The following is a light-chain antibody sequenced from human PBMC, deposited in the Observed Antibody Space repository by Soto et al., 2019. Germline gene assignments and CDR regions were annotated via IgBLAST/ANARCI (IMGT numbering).Light chain of an antibody. V-gene: IGKV1-5*01. CDR3: QQYNTYLTWT. Sequence: DTDITHSPCTLSASVGDRVTITCRASQSVSMWLAWFQQKPGKAPRLLIYGASDLESGVPSRFSGSGSGTEFTLTISSLQPEDAATYYCQQYNTYLTWTFGQGTKVEIK. J-gene: IGKJ1*01. CDR2: GAS. CDR1: QSVSMW.